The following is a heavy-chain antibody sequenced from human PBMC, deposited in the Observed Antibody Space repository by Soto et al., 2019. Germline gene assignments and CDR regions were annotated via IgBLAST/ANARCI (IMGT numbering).Heavy chain of an antibody. J-gene: IGHJ5*02. CDR3: AREGFHTTITIFGVVNAAPSWFDP. CDR1: GGSISSGDYY. Sequence: SETLSLTCTVSGGSISSGDYYWSWIRQPPGKGLEWIGYIYYSGSTYYNPSLKSRVTISVDTSKNQFSLKLSSVTAADTAVYYCAREGFHTTITIFGVVNAAPSWFDPWGQGTLVTVSS. D-gene: IGHD3-3*01. V-gene: IGHV4-30-4*01. CDR2: IYYSGST.